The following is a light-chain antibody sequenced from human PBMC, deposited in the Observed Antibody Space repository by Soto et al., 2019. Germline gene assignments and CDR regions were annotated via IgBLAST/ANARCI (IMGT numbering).Light chain of an antibody. J-gene: IGKJ3*01. CDR2: GAS. CDR1: QSVSSSY. V-gene: IGKV3-20*01. CDR3: QHYGSSPRA. Sequence: DIVLTQSPGTLSLSPGERATLSCRASQSVSSSYLAWFQQKPGQAPRLLIYGASSRATGIPDRFIGSGSGTDFTLTISRLEPEDFAVYYCQHYGSSPRAFVPGTKVDIK.